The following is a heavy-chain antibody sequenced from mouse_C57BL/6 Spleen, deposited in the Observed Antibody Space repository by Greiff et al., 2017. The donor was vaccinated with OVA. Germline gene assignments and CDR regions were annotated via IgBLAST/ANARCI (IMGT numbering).Heavy chain of an antibody. V-gene: IGHV1-59*01. CDR2: IDPSDSYT. Sequence: QVQLQQSGAELVRPGTSVKLSCKASGYTFTSYWMHWVKQRPGQGLEWIGVIDPSDSYTNYNQKFKGKATLTVDTSSSTAYMQLSSLTSEDSAVYYCARRAYYSNYDAMDYWGQGTSVTVSS. J-gene: IGHJ4*01. CDR1: GYTFTSYW. D-gene: IGHD2-5*01. CDR3: ARRAYYSNYDAMDY.